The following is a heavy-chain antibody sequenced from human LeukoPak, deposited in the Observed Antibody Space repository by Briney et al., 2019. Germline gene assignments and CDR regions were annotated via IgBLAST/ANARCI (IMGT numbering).Heavy chain of an antibody. Sequence: PGGSLRLSCAASGFTFSSYWMSWVRQAPGKGLEWVANIKQDGSEKYYVDSVKGRFTISGDNAKNSLYLQMNSLRAEDTAVYYCARDVVVAAIYYGMDVWGKGTTVTVSS. D-gene: IGHD2-15*01. CDR3: ARDVVVAAIYYGMDV. J-gene: IGHJ6*04. CDR1: GFTFSSYW. CDR2: IKQDGSEK. V-gene: IGHV3-7*03.